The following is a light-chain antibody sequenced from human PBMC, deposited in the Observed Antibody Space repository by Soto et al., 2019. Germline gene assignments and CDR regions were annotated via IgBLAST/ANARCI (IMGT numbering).Light chain of an antibody. V-gene: IGKV1-39*01. CDR2: VAS. Sequence: DIPMTQSPSSLSASVGDRGTITCRASQSIGPCLSWYQEKPGTPPRLLIYVASSLESGVPSRFSGRASGTDLTLTISILQPEDFATYYCQQSHSSPLTFGQGTQVEI. CDR1: QSIGPC. J-gene: IGKJ1*01. CDR3: QQSHSSPLT.